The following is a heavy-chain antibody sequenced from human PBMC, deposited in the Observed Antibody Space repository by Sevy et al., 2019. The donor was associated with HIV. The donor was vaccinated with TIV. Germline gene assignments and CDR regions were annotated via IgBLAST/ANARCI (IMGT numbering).Heavy chain of an antibody. J-gene: IGHJ5*02. CDR2: ISSSSSYI. Sequence: GGSLRLSCAASGFTFSSYSMNWVRQAPGKGLEWVSSISSSSSYIYYADSVKGRFTISRDNAKNSLYLQMNSLRAEDTAVYYCARDGQQQRGHNWFDPWGQGTLVTVSS. CDR1: GFTFSSYS. CDR3: ARDGQQQRGHNWFDP. D-gene: IGHD6-13*01. V-gene: IGHV3-21*01.